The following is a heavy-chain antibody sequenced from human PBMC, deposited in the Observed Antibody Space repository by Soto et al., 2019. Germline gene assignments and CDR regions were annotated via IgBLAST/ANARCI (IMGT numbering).Heavy chain of an antibody. V-gene: IGHV3-74*01. Sequence: GSLRLSCAASGFTFSSYWMQWVRQAPGKGLVWVSYINSDGSSTSYADSVKGRFTVSRDNARNSLYLQMNSLRAEDTAVYYCARDLSWGSNWYYYMEVWGKGTTVTVSS. CDR3: ARDLSWGSNWYYYMEV. D-gene: IGHD7-27*01. CDR2: INSDGSST. J-gene: IGHJ6*03. CDR1: GFTFSSYW.